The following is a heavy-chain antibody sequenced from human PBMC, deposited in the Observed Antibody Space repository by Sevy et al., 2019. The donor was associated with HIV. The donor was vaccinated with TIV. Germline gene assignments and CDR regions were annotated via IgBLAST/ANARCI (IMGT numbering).Heavy chain of an antibody. V-gene: IGHV4-4*07. CDR3: ARVSLYDWNAYMDV. CDR1: GGSISSYY. D-gene: IGHD1-20*01. Sequence: AETLSLTCTVSGGSISSYYWSWIRQPAGKGLEWIGRIYTSGSTNYNPSLKSRVTMSVDTSKNQFSLKLSSVTAADTAVYYCARVSLYDWNAYMDVWGKGTTVSVSS. J-gene: IGHJ6*03. CDR2: IYTSGST.